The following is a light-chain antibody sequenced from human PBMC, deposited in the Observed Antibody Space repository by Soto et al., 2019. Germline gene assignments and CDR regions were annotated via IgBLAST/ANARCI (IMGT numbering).Light chain of an antibody. Sequence: QSVLTQPASVSGSPGQSITISCTGTSSDVGGYNYVSWYQHHPGKAPKLLIYDVSNRPSGVSNRFSGSKSDNTASLTISGLQPEYEVYYDCGSYKTCNPRQIVVGTVTEVPV. J-gene: IGLJ1*01. CDR3: GSYKTCNPRQIV. CDR2: DVS. V-gene: IGLV2-14*03. CDR1: SSDVGGYNY.